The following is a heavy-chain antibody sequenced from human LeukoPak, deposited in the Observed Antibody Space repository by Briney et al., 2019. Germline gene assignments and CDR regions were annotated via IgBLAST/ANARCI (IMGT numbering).Heavy chain of an antibody. CDR1: GFTFSNQG. Sequence: GASLRLSCAASGFTFSNQGMSWVRQAPGKGLEWVSSISGSGGSTYYADSVKGRLTISRDNSKNTLYLQMNPLRAEDTAVYYCAPLTIPSDEFDYWGQGTLVTVSS. V-gene: IGHV3-23*01. CDR3: APLTIPSDEFDY. D-gene: IGHD3-9*01. CDR2: ISGSGGST. J-gene: IGHJ4*02.